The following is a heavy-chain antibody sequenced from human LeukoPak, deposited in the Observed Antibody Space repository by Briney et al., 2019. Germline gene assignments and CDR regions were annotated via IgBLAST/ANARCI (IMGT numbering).Heavy chain of an antibody. CDR1: GGSISSSSYY. D-gene: IGHD4-17*01. V-gene: IGHV4-39*07. CDR3: ARGSYGDPVDY. CDR2: IYYSGST. J-gene: IGHJ4*02. Sequence: SETLSLTCTVSGGSISSSSYYWGWIRQPPGKGLEWIGSIYYSGSTYYNPSLKSRVTISVDTSKNQFSLKLSSVTAADTAVYYCARGSYGDPVDYWGQGTLVTVSS.